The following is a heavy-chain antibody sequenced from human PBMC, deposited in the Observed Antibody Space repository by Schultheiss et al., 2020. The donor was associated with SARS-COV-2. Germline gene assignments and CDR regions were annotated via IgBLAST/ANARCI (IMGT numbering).Heavy chain of an antibody. J-gene: IGHJ3*02. CDR2: IYHSGSN. CDR3: ARVNYYDSSDAFDI. D-gene: IGHD3-22*01. CDR1: GFTFSSYSM. V-gene: IGHV4-4*02. Sequence: GSLRLSCSASGFTFSSYSMNWVRQAPGKGLEWVGSIYHSGSNKYNPSLKSRVTISVDKSKNQFSLKLSSVTAADTAVYYCARVNYYDSSDAFDIWGQGTMVTVSS.